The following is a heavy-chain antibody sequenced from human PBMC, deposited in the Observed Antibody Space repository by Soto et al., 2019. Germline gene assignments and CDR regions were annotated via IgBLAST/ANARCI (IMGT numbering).Heavy chain of an antibody. CDR2: MNPNSGNT. V-gene: IGHV1-8*01. J-gene: IGHJ4*02. D-gene: IGHD2-15*01. CDR1: GYTLTSYD. Sequence: QVQLVQSGAEVKKPGASVKVSCKASGYTLTSYDINWVRQATGQGLEWMGWMNPNSGNTGFAQKFQGRVTMTRNTSISTAYLELSRPRSEDTAVYYCARGPRDILDHWGQGTLVTVSS. CDR3: ARGPRDILDH.